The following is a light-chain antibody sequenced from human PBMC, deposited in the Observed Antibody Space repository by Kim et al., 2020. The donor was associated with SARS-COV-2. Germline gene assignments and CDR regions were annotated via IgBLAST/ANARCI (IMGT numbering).Light chain of an antibody. CDR1: SSNIGNNY. CDR3: TAWDNSLSGPV. V-gene: IGLV1-47*01. Sequence: GQSVTISCSGSSSNIGNNYVYWYQQIPGTAPNLLINRNNQRPSGVPDRFSGSKSGTSGSLAISGLRSEDEADYYCTAWDNSLSGPVFGGGTQLTVL. CDR2: RNN. J-gene: IGLJ2*01.